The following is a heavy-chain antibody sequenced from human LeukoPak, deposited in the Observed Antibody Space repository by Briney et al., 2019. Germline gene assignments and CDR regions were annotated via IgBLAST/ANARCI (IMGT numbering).Heavy chain of an antibody. J-gene: IGHJ6*04. CDR2: INHSGST. CDR3: TWSSSRNYYYGMDV. CDR1: GGSFSGYY. V-gene: IGHV4-34*01. D-gene: IGHD6-13*01. Sequence: SETLSLTCAVYGGSFSGYYWSWIRQPPGTGLEWIGEINHSGSTNYNPSLKSRVTISVDTSKNQFSLKLSSVTAADTAVYYCTWSSSRNYYYGMDVWGKGTTVTVSS.